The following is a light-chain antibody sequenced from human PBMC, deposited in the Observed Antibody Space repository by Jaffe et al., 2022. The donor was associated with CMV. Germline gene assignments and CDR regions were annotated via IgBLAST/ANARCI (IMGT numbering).Light chain of an antibody. CDR1: QSVSNNY. Sequence: EIVLTQSPGTLSLSPGERATLSCRASQSVSNNYLAWYKQKPGQAPRLLIYGASNRATGIPDRFSGSGSGTDFTLTISRLEPEDFVVYYCQQYGSSPQTFGQGTKVEIK. CDR2: GAS. V-gene: IGKV3-20*01. CDR3: QQYGSSPQT. J-gene: IGKJ1*01.